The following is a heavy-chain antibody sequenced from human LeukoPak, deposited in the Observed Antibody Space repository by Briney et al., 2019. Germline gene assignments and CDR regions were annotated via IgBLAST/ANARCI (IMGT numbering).Heavy chain of an antibody. CDR3: ARLRRYCSSTSCYRRQAFDI. J-gene: IGHJ3*02. CDR2: IYYSGST. V-gene: IGHV4-59*08. CDR1: GGSISSYY. Sequence: PETLSLTCTVPGGSISSYYWSWIRQPPGKGLEWIGYIYYSGSTNYNPSLKSRVTISVDTSKNQFSLKLGSVTAADTAVYYCARLRRYCSSTSCYRRQAFDIWGQGTMVIVTA. D-gene: IGHD2-2*01.